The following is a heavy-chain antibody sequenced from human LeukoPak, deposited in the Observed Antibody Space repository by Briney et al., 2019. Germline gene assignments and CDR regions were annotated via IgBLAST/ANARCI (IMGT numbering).Heavy chain of an antibody. CDR1: GGSISSYY. D-gene: IGHD3-10*01. J-gene: IGHJ4*02. V-gene: IGHV4-59*04. CDR3: ATYYYGSGSYLDY. Sequence: SETLSLTCTVSGGSISSYYWSWIRQPPGKGLEWIGSIYHSGSTYYNPSLKSRVTISVDTSKNQFSLKLSSVTAADTAVYYCATYYYGSGSYLDYWGQGTLVTVSS. CDR2: IYHSGST.